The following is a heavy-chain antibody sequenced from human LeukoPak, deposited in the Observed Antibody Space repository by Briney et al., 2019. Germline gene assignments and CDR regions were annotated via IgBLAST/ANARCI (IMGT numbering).Heavy chain of an antibody. CDR2: IKQDGSEK. J-gene: IGHJ4*02. V-gene: IGHV3-7*01. D-gene: IGHD4-11*01. CDR3: ARGRLVTSYSSLEY. Sequence: PGGTLRLSCAASGFTFSSYWMSWVRQAPGKGLEWVANIKQDGSEKYYVDSVKGRFTISRDNAKNSLYLQMNSLRAEDTAVYYCARGRLVTSYSSLEYWGQGTLVTVSS. CDR1: GFTFSSYW.